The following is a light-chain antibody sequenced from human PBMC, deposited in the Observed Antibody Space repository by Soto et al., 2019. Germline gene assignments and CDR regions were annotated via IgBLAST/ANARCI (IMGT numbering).Light chain of an antibody. J-gene: IGLJ3*02. V-gene: IGLV2-14*01. CDR2: EVT. Sequence: QSALTQPASVSGSPGQSITISCTGTSSDIGAYNYVSWYRQHPGEAPKLIIYEVTHRPSGISSRFSGSKSGNTASLTISGLEAEEEADYYCSSYASDIAHVFGGGTKLTVL. CDR1: SSDIGAYNY. CDR3: SSYASDIAHV.